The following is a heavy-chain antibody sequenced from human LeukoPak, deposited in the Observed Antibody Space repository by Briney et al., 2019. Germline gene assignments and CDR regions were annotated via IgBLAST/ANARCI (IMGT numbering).Heavy chain of an antibody. J-gene: IGHJ4*02. CDR2: IYSGGST. D-gene: IGHD3-22*01. Sequence: PGGSLRLSCAASGFTVSSNYMSWVRQAPGKGLEWVSVIYSGGSTYYADSVKGRFTISRDNSKNTLYLQMNSLRAEDTAVYYCARSASYYYDSSGYYYYWGQGTLVTVSS. CDR3: ARSASYYYDSSGYYYY. V-gene: IGHV3-66*01. CDR1: GFTVSSNY.